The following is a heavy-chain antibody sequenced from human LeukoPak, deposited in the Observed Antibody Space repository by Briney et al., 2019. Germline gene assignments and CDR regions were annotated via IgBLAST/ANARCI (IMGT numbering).Heavy chain of an antibody. Sequence: SLRLSCAASGFTFDDYAMHWVRQAPGKGLEWVSGISWNSGSIGYADSVKGRFTISRDNAKNSLYLQMNSLRAEDTAVYYCARAITIFGVVIPYFDYWGQGTLVTVSS. D-gene: IGHD3-3*01. CDR1: GFTFDDYA. CDR2: ISWNSGSI. J-gene: IGHJ4*02. CDR3: ARAITIFGVVIPYFDY. V-gene: IGHV3-9*01.